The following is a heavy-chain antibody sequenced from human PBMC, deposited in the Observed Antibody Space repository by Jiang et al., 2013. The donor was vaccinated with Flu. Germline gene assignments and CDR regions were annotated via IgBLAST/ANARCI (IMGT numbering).Heavy chain of an antibody. V-gene: IGHV1-24*01. Sequence: GAEVKKPGASVKVSCKLSGYTLTEVAMHWVRQAPGKGLEWMGGFDPEHDEAIYAQKLQGRITMTEDTSSDTAYMELSSLRSEDTAVYYCATGARYYGSRILSYSYGMDVWGQGTTVTVSS. J-gene: IGHJ6*02. CDR2: FDPEHDEA. CDR3: ATGARYYGSRILSYSYGMDV. CDR1: GYTLTEVA. D-gene: IGHD3-10*01.